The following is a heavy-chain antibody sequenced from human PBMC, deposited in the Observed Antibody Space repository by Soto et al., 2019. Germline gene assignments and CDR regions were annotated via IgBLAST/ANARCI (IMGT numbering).Heavy chain of an antibody. J-gene: IGHJ4*02. CDR1: GYSFTSYW. V-gene: IGHV5-51*01. CDR2: IYPGDSDT. CDR3: ARRWLQLREFDY. Sequence: GEALKISCKASGYSFTSYWIGWVRQMPVKGLEWMGIIYPGDSDTRYSPSFQGKVTISADKSTSTAYLQWSSLKASDTAMYYCARRWLQLREFDYWGQGTLVTAST. D-gene: IGHD5-12*01.